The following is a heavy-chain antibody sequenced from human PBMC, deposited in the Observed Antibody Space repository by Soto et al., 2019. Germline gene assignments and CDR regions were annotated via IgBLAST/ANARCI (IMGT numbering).Heavy chain of an antibody. CDR2: IYYSGNT. J-gene: IGHJ4*02. Sequence: PSETLSLTCTVSGGSLGSSSYYWGWIRQSPGKGLEWIGSIYYSGNTFYNPSLKSRVTISVDTSKNQFYLHLSSVTAADTAIFYCASIAAPGTTHFDFWGQGTLVTVSS. CDR1: GGSLGSSSYY. V-gene: IGHV4-39*01. D-gene: IGHD6-13*01. CDR3: ASIAAPGTTHFDF.